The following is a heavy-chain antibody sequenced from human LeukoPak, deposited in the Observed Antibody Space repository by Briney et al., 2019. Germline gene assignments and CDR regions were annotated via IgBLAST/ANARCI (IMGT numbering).Heavy chain of an antibody. J-gene: IGHJ3*02. CDR3: ARELYYYDSSGYYYAFDI. CDR2: INPNSGGT. CDR1: GYTFTGYY. D-gene: IGHD3-22*01. Sequence: ASVKVSCKASGYTFTGYYMHWVRQAPGQGLEWMGRINPNSGGTNYAQKIQGRVTMTRDTSISTAYMELSRLRSDDTAVYYCARELYYYDSSGYYYAFDIWGQGTMVTVSS. V-gene: IGHV1-2*06.